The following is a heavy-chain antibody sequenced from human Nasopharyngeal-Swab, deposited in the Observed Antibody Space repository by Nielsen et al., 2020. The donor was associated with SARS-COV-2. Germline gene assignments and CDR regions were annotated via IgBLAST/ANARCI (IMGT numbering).Heavy chain of an antibody. CDR1: GYTFTSYG. V-gene: IGHV1-18*04. CDR3: ARDSPRPPFYYGSGSYSSVCDY. Sequence: ASVKVSCKASGYTFTSYGISWVRQAPGQGLEWMGWISAYNGNTNYAQKLQGRVTMTKDTSTSTAYMELRSLRSDDTAVYYCARDSPRPPFYYGSGSYSSVCDYWGQGTLVTVSS. D-gene: IGHD3-10*01. CDR2: ISAYNGNT. J-gene: IGHJ4*02.